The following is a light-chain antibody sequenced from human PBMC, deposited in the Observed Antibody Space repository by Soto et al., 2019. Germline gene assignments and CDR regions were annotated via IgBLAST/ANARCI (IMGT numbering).Light chain of an antibody. J-gene: IGKJ5*01. CDR3: QQYGSS. V-gene: IGKV3-20*01. Sequence: EIVLTQSPGTLSLSPGERATLSCRASQSVSSSYLAWYQQKPGQAPRLLIYGASSRATGIPDRFSGSGSGTDFTLTISRLEPEACAVYYCQQYGSSFGQGTRLEIK. CDR2: GAS. CDR1: QSVSSSY.